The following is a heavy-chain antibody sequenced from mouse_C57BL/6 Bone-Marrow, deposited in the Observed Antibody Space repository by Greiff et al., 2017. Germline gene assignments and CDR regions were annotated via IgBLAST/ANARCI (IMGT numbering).Heavy chain of an antibody. CDR3: ARDLLWHGGFAY. V-gene: IGHV14-2*01. D-gene: IGHD2-1*01. J-gene: IGHJ3*01. Sequence: VQLQQSGAELVKPGASVKLSCTASGFNIKDYYMNWVKQRPEQGLEWIGRIDPEDGDTKYAPKFQGKATITADTSSNTAYLQLSSLTSEDTDVYYGARDLLWHGGFAYWGQGTRVTVTA. CDR1: GFNIKDYY. CDR2: IDPEDGDT.